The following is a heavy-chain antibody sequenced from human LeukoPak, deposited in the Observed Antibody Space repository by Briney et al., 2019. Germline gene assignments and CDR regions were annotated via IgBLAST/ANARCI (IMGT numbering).Heavy chain of an antibody. J-gene: IGHJ4*02. CDR2: ISGSGGST. D-gene: IGHD3-3*01. CDR1: GFTFSSYA. Sequence: GGSLRLSCAASGFTFSSYAMSWVRQAPGKGLEWVSAISGSGGSTYYADSVKGRFTISRDNSKNTLYLQMNSLRAEDTAVYFCAKASDLWSGDYGPAYYFDYWGQGTLVTVSS. V-gene: IGHV3-23*01. CDR3: AKASDLWSGDYGPAYYFDY.